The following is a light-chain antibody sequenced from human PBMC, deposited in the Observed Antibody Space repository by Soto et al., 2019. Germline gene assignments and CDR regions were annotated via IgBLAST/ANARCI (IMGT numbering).Light chain of an antibody. CDR2: AAS. J-gene: IGKJ1*01. CDR3: QQYNNWPGT. CDR1: QGISSY. Sequence: IQLTQSPSSLSASVGDRVTITCRASQGISSYLAWYQQKPGKAPKLLIYAASTLQSGVPSRFSGSGSGTDFTLTISSLQPEDFAVYYCQQYNNWPGTFGQGTKVEIK. V-gene: IGKV1-9*01.